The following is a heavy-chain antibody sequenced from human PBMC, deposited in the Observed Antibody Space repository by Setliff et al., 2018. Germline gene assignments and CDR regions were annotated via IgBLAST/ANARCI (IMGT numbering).Heavy chain of an antibody. J-gene: IGHJ6*02. CDR3: AKEHVVISFVTNTHHHYGMDV. CDR2: IYTDGTT. V-gene: IGHV4-61*02. D-gene: IGHD2-8*01. CDR1: GASLRSGSNY. Sequence: SETLSLTCTVSGASLRSGSNYWGWSRQPAGKGLEWVGRIYTDGTTNYNPSLKSRVSISADTSMNHFSLRMTSVSAADTAVYYCAKEHVVISFVTNTHHHYGMDVWGQGTTVTVSS.